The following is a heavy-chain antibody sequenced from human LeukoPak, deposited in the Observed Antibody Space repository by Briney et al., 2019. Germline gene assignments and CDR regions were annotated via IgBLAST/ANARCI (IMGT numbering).Heavy chain of an antibody. D-gene: IGHD5-12*01. J-gene: IGHJ4*02. Sequence: SETLSLTCTVSGVSTSSSGYYWSWIRQPPWKGLEWIGSIYYSGTTYYNPSLNSRVAISVDTSNNQFYLKLSPVTAADQAVYYCARHVGYEYFDYWGQGALVTVSS. CDR2: IYYSGTT. V-gene: IGHV4-39*01. CDR3: ARHVGYEYFDY. CDR1: GVSTSSSGYY.